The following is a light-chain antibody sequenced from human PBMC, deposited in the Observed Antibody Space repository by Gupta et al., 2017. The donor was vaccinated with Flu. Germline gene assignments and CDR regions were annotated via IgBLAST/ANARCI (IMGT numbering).Light chain of an antibody. V-gene: IGKV3-20*01. CDR3: RYHGCSANI. Sequence: EIVLTQSADTLSLSPGERATLSCRASQSVSSSNLAWYRQKPGQAPRLLIYGGSSRATGIPDRFSGSGSGTDFTLTISRLEPEDFAVYYCRYHGCSANIFGQGTKLEIK. CDR1: QSVSSSN. CDR2: GGS. J-gene: IGKJ2*01.